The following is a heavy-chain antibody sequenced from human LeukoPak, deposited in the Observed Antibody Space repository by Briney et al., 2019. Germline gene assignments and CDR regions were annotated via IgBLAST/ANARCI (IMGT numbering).Heavy chain of an antibody. CDR1: GGSISSYY. D-gene: IGHD1-26*01. J-gene: IGHJ4*02. V-gene: IGHV4-59*01. CDR2: IYYSGST. CDR3: ATHSGSYGLRY. Sequence: SETLSLTCTVSGGSISSYYWSWIRQPPGKGLGWIGYIYYSGSTNYNPSLKSRVTISVDTSKNQFSLKLSSVTAADTAVYYCATHSGSYGLRYWGQGTLVTVSS.